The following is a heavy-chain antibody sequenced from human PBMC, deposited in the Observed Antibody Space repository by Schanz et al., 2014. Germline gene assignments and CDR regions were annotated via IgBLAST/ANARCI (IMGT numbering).Heavy chain of an antibody. CDR1: GFTFSNFG. D-gene: IGHD2-2*01. CDR3: ARHATSKSRLGDAVDT. V-gene: IGHV3-30*03. J-gene: IGHJ3*02. Sequence: QVQLVESGGGVVQPGRSLRLSCAASGFTFSNFGLHWVRQAPGKGLNWVTVISSDGTNKYYADSVQGRFTLSKDFSKDTLYLQLTSLSPEDSAVYNCARHATSKSRLGDAVDTWGQGTMVTVSS. CDR2: ISSDGTNK.